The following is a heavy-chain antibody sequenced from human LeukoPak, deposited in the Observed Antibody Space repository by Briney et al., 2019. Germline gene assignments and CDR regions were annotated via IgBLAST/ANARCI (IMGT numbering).Heavy chain of an antibody. CDR1: GGSISSYY. J-gene: IGHJ4*02. Sequence: SETLFLTCTVSGGSISSYYWSWIRQPPGKGLEWIGYIYYSGSTNYNPSLKSRVTISVDTSKNQFSLQLSSVTAADTAVYYCARGGYAEESFDYWGQGTLVTVSS. CDR3: ARGGYAEESFDY. D-gene: IGHD5-18*01. V-gene: IGHV4-59*01. CDR2: IYYSGST.